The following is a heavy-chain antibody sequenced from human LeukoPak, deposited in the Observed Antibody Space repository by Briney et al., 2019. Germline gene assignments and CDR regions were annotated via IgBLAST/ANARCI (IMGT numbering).Heavy chain of an antibody. D-gene: IGHD6-6*01. CDR3: ARWPYSSSYYFDY. V-gene: IGHV3-20*04. J-gene: IGHJ4*02. CDR1: GFTFDDYG. CDR2: INWNGVST. Sequence: GGSLRLSCAASGFTFDDYGMNWVRQAPGKGLEWVSGINWNGVSTGYVGSVKGRFTISRDNAKNSLYLQMNSLRAEDTAVYYCARWPYSSSYYFDYWGQGTLVTVSS.